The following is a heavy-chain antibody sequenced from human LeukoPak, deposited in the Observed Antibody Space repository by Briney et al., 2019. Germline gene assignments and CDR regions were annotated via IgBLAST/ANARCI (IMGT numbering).Heavy chain of an antibody. V-gene: IGHV3-23*01. J-gene: IGHJ4*02. CDR3: GRRAGNFDY. CDR1: GFTFSNSA. D-gene: IGHD6-13*01. CDR2: ITGSGDTT. Sequence: HPGGSLRLSCAASGFTFSNSAMTWVRQAPGKGLEWVSSITGSGDTTYYADSVRGRFTMSRDNSKNTLYLQMNSLRAEDTAVYYCGRRAGNFDYWGQGTLVTVSS.